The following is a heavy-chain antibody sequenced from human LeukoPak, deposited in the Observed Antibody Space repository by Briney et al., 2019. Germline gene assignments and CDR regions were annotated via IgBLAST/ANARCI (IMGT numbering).Heavy chain of an antibody. CDR1: GVSISSYY. V-gene: IGHV4-59*01. CDR3: ARGGSYGPYYYYMDV. Sequence: SETLSLTCTVSGVSISSYYWSWIRQPPGKGLEWIGYIYYSGSTNYNPSLKSRVTISVDTSKNQFSLKLSSVTAADTAVYYCARGGSYGPYYYYMDVWGKGTTVTVSS. D-gene: IGHD3-16*01. CDR2: IYYSGST. J-gene: IGHJ6*03.